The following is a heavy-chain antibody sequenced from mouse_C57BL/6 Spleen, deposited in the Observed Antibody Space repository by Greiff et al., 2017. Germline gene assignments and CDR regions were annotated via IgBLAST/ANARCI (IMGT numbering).Heavy chain of an antibody. D-gene: IGHD2-3*01. CDR3: ARNDDGYYVFDY. CDR2: IHPNSGST. V-gene: IGHV1-64*01. CDR1: GYTFTSYW. J-gene: IGHJ2*01. Sequence: VQLQQPGAELVKPGASVKLSCKASGYTFTSYWMHWVKQRPGQGLAWIGMIHPNSGSTNYNEKFKSKATLTVDKSSSTAYMQLSSLTSEDSAVYYCARNDDGYYVFDYWGQGTTLTVSA.